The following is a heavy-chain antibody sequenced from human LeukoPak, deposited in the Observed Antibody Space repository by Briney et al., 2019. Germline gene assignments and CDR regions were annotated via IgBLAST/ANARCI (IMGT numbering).Heavy chain of an antibody. CDR2: IRYDGSNK. D-gene: IGHD3-3*01. J-gene: IGHJ3*02. Sequence: GGSLRLSCAASGFTLTTYAMNWVRQAPGKGLEWVAFIRYDGSNKYYADSVKGRFTISRDNSKNTLYLQMNSLRAEDTAVYYCGKHGRITIFGVVTHDAFDIWGQGTMVTVSS. CDR3: GKHGRITIFGVVTHDAFDI. V-gene: IGHV3-30*02. CDR1: GFTLTTYA.